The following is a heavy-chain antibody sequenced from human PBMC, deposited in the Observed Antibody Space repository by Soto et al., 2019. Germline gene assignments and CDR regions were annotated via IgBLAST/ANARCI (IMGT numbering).Heavy chain of an antibody. Sequence: QVQLVESGGGVVQPGRSLRLSCAASGFTFSSYGMHWVRQAPGKGLEWVAVISYDGSNKYYADSVKGRFTISRDNSKNTLYLQMNSLRAEDTAVYYCAKSYYDFWSGPEKVYYYYGMDVWGQGTTVTVSS. CDR1: GFTFSSYG. D-gene: IGHD3-3*01. CDR3: AKSYYDFWSGPEKVYYYYGMDV. V-gene: IGHV3-30*18. J-gene: IGHJ6*02. CDR2: ISYDGSNK.